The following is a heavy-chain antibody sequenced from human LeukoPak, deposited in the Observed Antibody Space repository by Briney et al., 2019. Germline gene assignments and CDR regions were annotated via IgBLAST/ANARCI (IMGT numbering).Heavy chain of an antibody. V-gene: IGHV4-31*03. Sequence: SQTLSLTCTVSGGSISSGGYYWSWIRQHPGKGLEWIGHIHYSGSTYYTPSLKSRVTISVDTSKNQFSLKLTSVTAADTAVYYCARGTYGSGSYSIDYWGQGTLVTVSS. CDR2: IHYSGST. J-gene: IGHJ4*02. D-gene: IGHD3-10*01. CDR3: ARGTYGSGSYSIDY. CDR1: GGSISSGGYY.